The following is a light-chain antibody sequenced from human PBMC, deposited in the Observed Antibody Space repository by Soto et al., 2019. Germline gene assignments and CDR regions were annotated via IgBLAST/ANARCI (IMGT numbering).Light chain of an antibody. CDR1: SSNIGAGYD. Sequence: QAVVTQPPSVSGAPGQRVTISCTGSSSNIGAGYDVHWYQQLPGTAPKLLIYGNSNRPSGVPDRFSGSKSGTSASLAITGLQAEDEADYYCQSYDSSLSGSVFDGGTQLTVL. V-gene: IGLV1-40*01. CDR3: QSYDSSLSGSV. J-gene: IGLJ3*02. CDR2: GNS.